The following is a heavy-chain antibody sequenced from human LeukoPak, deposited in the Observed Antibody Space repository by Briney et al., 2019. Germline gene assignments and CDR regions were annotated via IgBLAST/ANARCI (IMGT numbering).Heavy chain of an antibody. CDR1: GGSISSYY. Sequence: SETLSLTCTVSGGSISSYYWSWIRQPPGKGLEWIGYIYYSGSTNYNPSLKRRVTISVDTSKNQFSLKLSSVTAADTAVYYCAGQVDAFDIWGQGTMVTVSS. J-gene: IGHJ3*02. CDR2: IYYSGST. CDR3: AGQVDAFDI. V-gene: IGHV4-59*08.